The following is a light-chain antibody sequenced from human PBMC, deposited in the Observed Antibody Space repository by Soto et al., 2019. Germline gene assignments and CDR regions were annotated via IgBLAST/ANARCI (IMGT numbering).Light chain of an antibody. V-gene: IGKV1-39*01. Sequence: DIQMTQSPSSLSASVGDRVTITCRASQSISSYLNWYQQKPGKAPKLLIYAASSLQSGVPSMFSGSGSGTDFTLNLSSLQPDDFATYYCQQRYSTSWTFGQGTKVEIK. CDR1: QSISSY. CDR2: AAS. J-gene: IGKJ1*01. CDR3: QQRYSTSWT.